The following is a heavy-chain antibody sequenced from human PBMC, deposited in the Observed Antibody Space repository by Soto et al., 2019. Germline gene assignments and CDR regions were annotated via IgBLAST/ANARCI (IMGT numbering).Heavy chain of an antibody. V-gene: IGHV4-34*01. CDR1: GGSFSGYY. Sequence: PSETLSLTCAVYGGSFSGYYWSWLRQPPGKGLEWIGEINHSGSTNYNPSLKSRVTISVDTSKNQFSLKLSSVTAADTAVYYCARGPYYYGSGSLPLDYWGQGTLVTVSS. CDR2: INHSGST. J-gene: IGHJ4*02. D-gene: IGHD3-10*01. CDR3: ARGPYYYGSGSLPLDY.